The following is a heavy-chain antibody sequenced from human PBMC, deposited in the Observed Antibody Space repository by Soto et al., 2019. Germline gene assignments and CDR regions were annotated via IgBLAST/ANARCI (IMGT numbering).Heavy chain of an antibody. Sequence: QVQLVQSGAEVKKPGSSVKVSCKASGGTFSSYAISWVRQAPGQGLEWMGGISPIFGTANYAQKFRGRVTITADESPRTAYMELSSLRYEDTAVYYCARDHRSIVGDTYYSHCWDQGTLVTVSS. D-gene: IGHD1-26*01. V-gene: IGHV1-69*12. CDR2: ISPIFGTA. CDR1: GGTFSSYA. J-gene: IGHJ4*02. CDR3: ARDHRSIVGDTYYSHC.